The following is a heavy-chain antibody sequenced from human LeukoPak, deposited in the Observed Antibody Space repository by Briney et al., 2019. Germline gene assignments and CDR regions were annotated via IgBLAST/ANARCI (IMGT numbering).Heavy chain of an antibody. V-gene: IGHV3-23*01. CDR2: ISGSGGTT. Sequence: GSLRLSCAASGFTFSSFGMRWVRQAPGKGLEWVSAISGSGGTTYYADSVKGRFTISRDNSKKTMYLQMNSLRAEDTAVYYCARGFDNYYALPGGYWGQGTLVTVSS. CDR1: GFTFSSFG. CDR3: ARGFDNYYALPGGY. D-gene: IGHD3-10*01. J-gene: IGHJ4*02.